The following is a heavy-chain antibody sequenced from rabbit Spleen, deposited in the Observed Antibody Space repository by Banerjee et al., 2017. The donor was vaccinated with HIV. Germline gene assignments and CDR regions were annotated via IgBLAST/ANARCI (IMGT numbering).Heavy chain of an antibody. CDR1: GVSLNDKDV. Sequence: EQLEESGGGLVKSEGSLTLTCKASGVSLNDKDVMCWVRQAPGKGLEWIACINIVTGKSVYASWAKGRFTMSRTSSTTVTLQMTSLTAADTATYFCAREVINYYFELWGPGTLVTVS. J-gene: IGHJ4*01. V-gene: IGHV1S45*01. CDR2: INIVTGKS. CDR3: AREVINYYFEL. D-gene: IGHD8-1*01.